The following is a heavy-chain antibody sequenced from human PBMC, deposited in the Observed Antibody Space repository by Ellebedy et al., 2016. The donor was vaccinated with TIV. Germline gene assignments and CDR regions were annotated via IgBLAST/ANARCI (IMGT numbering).Heavy chain of an antibody. J-gene: IGHJ2*01. CDR1: GGSIGSYY. Sequence: MPSETLSLPCTVSGGSIGSYYWSWIRQPPGKGLEWIGYISYSGSTNYNPSLKSRVTISVDTSKNQFSLKLSSVTAADTAVYYCASSSRGDWYFDLWGRGTLVTVSS. CDR2: ISYSGST. CDR3: ASSSRGDWYFDL. V-gene: IGHV4-59*01. D-gene: IGHD2-2*01.